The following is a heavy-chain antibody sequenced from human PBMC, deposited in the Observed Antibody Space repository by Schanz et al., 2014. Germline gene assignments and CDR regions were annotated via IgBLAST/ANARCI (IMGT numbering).Heavy chain of an antibody. CDR1: GFTFGDYA. V-gene: IGHV3-23*01. CDR2: INTGVNT. CDR3: ARGLIAAAGGAFDY. D-gene: IGHD6-13*01. Sequence: DVQLLESGGGLVQPGGSLRLSCAASGFTFGDYAMTWVRQAPGKGLEWVSAINTGVNTYYADSVRGRFTMSRDNSKNTLYLQMNSLRAGDAAVYYCARGLIAAAGGAFDYWGQGTLVIVSS. J-gene: IGHJ4*02.